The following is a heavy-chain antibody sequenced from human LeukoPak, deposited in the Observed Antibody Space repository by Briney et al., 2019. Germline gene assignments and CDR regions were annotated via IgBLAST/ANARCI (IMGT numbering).Heavy chain of an antibody. J-gene: IGHJ3*02. CDR2: VTSKTNSYAT. V-gene: IGHV3-73*01. D-gene: IGHD3-10*01. CDR3: AAGITLVRGGTFDI. Sequence: GGSLRLSCAASGFTFSGFIIHWVRQAPGKGLEWIGRVTSKTNSYATAYASSVKGRFTLSRDDSKKTAYLQMNSLKTEDTAVYYCAAGITLVRGGTFDIWGQGTMVIVSS. CDR1: GFTFSGFI.